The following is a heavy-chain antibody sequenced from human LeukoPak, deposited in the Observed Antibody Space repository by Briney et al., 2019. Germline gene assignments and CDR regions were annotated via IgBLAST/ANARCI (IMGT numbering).Heavy chain of an antibody. Sequence: GRSRTLSWAASGSTFSSFSISWVRHAPGNGLEWVGSVSDSDENTYYADSVKGRFTISRDNSKNALFMQMGALRVDDTAVYYCAKARSLGVTAAINYWGQGTLVTVSS. V-gene: IGHV3-23*01. D-gene: IGHD2-2*02. J-gene: IGHJ4*02. CDR2: VSDSDENT. CDR1: GSTFSSFS. CDR3: AKARSLGVTAAINY.